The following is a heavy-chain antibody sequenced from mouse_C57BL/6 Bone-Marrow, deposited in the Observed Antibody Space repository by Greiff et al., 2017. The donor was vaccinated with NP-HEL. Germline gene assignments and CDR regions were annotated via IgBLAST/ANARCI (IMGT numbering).Heavy chain of an antibody. CDR2: IDPENGDT. Sequence: VQLQQSGAELVRPGASVKLSCTASGFNIKDDYMHWVKQRPEQGLEWIGWIDPENGDTEYASKFQGKATITAKTSSNTAYLQLSSLTSEDTAVYYCTEGGYGNLYYAMDYWGQGTSVTVSS. J-gene: IGHJ4*01. CDR1: GFNIKDDY. CDR3: TEGGYGNLYYAMDY. D-gene: IGHD2-1*01. V-gene: IGHV14-4*01.